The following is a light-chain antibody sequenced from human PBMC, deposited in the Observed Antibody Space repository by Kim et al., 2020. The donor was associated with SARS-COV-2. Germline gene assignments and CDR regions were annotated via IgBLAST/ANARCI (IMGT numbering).Light chain of an antibody. V-gene: IGLV10-54*01. CDR3: SAWDFSLTALV. CDR2: RDN. J-gene: IGLJ3*02. Sequence: QAGLTQPPSVSNGLRQTATLTCTGNSNNVDYQGAVWLQQHQGHPPKLLSYRDNSRPSGISERFSASRSGNTASLTIAGLQPEDEADYYCSAWDFSLTALVFGGGTQLTVL. CDR1: SNNVDYQG.